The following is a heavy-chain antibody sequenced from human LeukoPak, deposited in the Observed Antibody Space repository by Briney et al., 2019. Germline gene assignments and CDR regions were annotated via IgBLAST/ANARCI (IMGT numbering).Heavy chain of an antibody. CDR3: AGGSRSTYYDSSGQYFQH. CDR1: GGSISSYY. J-gene: IGHJ1*01. Sequence: SETLSLTCTVSGGSISSYYWSWIRQPPGKGLEWIGYIYYNGSTNYNPSLKSRVTISVDTSKNQFSLKLSSVTAADTAVYYCAGGSRSTYYDSSGQYFQHWGQGTLVTVSS. V-gene: IGHV4-59*01. D-gene: IGHD3-22*01. CDR2: IYYNGST.